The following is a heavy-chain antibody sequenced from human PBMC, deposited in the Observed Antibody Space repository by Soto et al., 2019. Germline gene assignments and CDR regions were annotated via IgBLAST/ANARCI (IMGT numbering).Heavy chain of an antibody. CDR1: GGTFSSYA. D-gene: IGHD4-17*01. CDR3: ARDNYGDYAGGVNWFDP. J-gene: IGHJ5*02. CDR2: IIPIFGTA. Sequence: QVQLVQSGAEVKKPGSSVKVSCKASGGTFSSYAISWVRQAPGQGLEWMGGIIPIFGTANYGQKFQGRVTITADESTSTAYMELSSLRSEDTAVYYCARDNYGDYAGGVNWFDPWGQGTLVTVSS. V-gene: IGHV1-69*12.